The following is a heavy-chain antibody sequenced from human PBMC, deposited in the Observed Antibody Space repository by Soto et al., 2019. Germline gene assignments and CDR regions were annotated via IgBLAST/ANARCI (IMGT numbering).Heavy chain of an antibody. CDR2: VSYSGRS. V-gene: IGHV4-39*01. D-gene: IGHD4-17*01. CDR3: ARRWEHGDYFLFDL. J-gene: IGHJ1*01. CDR1: GASISSGGFH. Sequence: SETLSLTCNVSGASISSGGFHWDWIRQPPGKGLEWIGSVSYSGRSDYNPSLRSRLTISADTSKNQFSLELTSVTAADTAVYYCARRWEHGDYFLFDLWGHGNLVTVSS.